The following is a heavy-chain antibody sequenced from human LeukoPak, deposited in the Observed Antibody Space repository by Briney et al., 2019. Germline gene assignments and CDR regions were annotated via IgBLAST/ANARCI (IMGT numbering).Heavy chain of an antibody. D-gene: IGHD3-22*01. V-gene: IGHV3-20*04. CDR2: ISWNGGST. Sequence: GGSLRLSCAASGFTFDDYGMSWVRQAPGKGLEWVSGISWNGGSTGYADSVKGRFTISRDNAKNSLYLQMNSLRAEDTAVYYCAKEYYYDSSGYTFDYWGQGTLVTVSS. CDR1: GFTFDDYG. J-gene: IGHJ4*02. CDR3: AKEYYYDSSGYTFDY.